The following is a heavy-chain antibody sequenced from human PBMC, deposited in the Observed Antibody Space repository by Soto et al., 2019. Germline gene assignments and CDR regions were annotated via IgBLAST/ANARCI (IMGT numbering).Heavy chain of an antibody. J-gene: IGHJ5*02. CDR1: GYTFTGYY. D-gene: IGHD2-15*01. Sequence: ASVKVSCKASGYTFTGYYMHWVRQAPGQGXEWMGWINPNSGGTNYAQKFQGWVTMTRDTSISTAYMELSRLRSDDTAVYYCAREGGYCSGGSCLNWFDPWGQGTLVTVSS. V-gene: IGHV1-2*04. CDR2: INPNSGGT. CDR3: AREGGYCSGGSCLNWFDP.